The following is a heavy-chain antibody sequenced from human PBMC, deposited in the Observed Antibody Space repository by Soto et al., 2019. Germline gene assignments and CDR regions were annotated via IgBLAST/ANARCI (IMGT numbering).Heavy chain of an antibody. CDR2: INHSGST. Sequence: ETLSLTCAVYGGSFSGYYWSWIRQPPGKGLEWIGEINHSGSTNYNPSLKSRVTISVDTSKNQFSLKLSSVTAADTAVYYCARGDYYDSSGYFFDYWGQGTLVTVSS. CDR3: ARGDYYDSSGYFFDY. J-gene: IGHJ4*02. CDR1: GGSFSGYY. V-gene: IGHV4-34*01. D-gene: IGHD3-22*01.